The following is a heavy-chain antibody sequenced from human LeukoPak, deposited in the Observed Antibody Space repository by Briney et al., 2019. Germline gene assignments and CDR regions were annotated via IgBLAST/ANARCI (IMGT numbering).Heavy chain of an antibody. Sequence: ASVKVSCKASGYTFTGYYMHWVRQAPGQGLEWMGCINPNTGGTNYAQRFQGRVTMTRDTSISTAYMELSRLRSDDTAVYYCARPMTTVTTSLKYWGQGNLVTVSS. D-gene: IGHD4-17*01. CDR3: ARPMTTVTTSLKY. V-gene: IGHV1-2*02. J-gene: IGHJ4*02. CDR2: INPNTGGT. CDR1: GYTFTGYY.